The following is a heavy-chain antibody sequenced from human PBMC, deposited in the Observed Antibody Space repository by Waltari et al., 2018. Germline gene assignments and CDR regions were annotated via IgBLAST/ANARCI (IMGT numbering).Heavy chain of an antibody. CDR3: AKEKKKWLLLSVFDY. V-gene: IGHV3-9*01. CDR1: GFTFDDYA. CDR2: ISWNSGSI. J-gene: IGHJ4*02. D-gene: IGHD3-22*01. Sequence: EVQLVESGRALVQPGRSLRLSCAASGFTFDDYAMHWLRRAPGQGLEWVSGISWNSGSIGYADSVKGRFTISRDNAKNSLYLQMNSLRAEETALYYCAKEKKKWLLLSVFDYWGQGTLVTVSS.